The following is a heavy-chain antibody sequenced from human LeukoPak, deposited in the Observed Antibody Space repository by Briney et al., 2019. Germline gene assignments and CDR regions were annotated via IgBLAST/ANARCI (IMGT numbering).Heavy chain of an antibody. Sequence: ASVKVSCKASGYIFTNYGISWVRQAPGQGLEWMGWISTNKGNTNYAQRLQGRVTMTTDTSTTTAYMELWSLRSDDTAIYYCVRDIQWRFDPWGQGTLVTVSS. CDR2: ISTNKGNT. D-gene: IGHD2-8*01. V-gene: IGHV1-18*01. J-gene: IGHJ5*02. CDR3: VRDIQWRFDP. CDR1: GYIFTNYG.